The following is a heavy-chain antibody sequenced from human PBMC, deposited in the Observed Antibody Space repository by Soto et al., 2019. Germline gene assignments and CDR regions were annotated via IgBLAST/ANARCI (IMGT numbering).Heavy chain of an antibody. Sequence: GGSLRLSCAASGFTFRSYSMNWVRQAPGKGLEWVSYISSSSSTIYYADSVKGRFTISRDNAKNSLYLQMNSLRDEDTAVYYCARTVRGVMLGWYGMDVWGQGTTVTVSS. J-gene: IGHJ6*02. CDR1: GFTFRSYS. CDR3: ARTVRGVMLGWYGMDV. D-gene: IGHD3-10*01. CDR2: ISSSSSTI. V-gene: IGHV3-48*02.